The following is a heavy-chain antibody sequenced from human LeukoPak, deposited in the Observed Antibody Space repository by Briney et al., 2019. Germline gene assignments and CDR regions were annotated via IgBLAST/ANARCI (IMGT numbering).Heavy chain of an antibody. CDR1: GFTLSSYG. D-gene: IGHD5-18*01. Sequence: PGGSLRLSCAASGFTLSSYGMSWVRQAPGKGLEWVSAISGSGGSTCYADSVKGRFTISRDNSKNTLYLQMNSLRAEDTAVYYCAKGRIQLWLNLDYWGQGTLVTVSS. CDR3: AKGRIQLWLNLDY. CDR2: ISGSGGST. V-gene: IGHV3-23*01. J-gene: IGHJ4*02.